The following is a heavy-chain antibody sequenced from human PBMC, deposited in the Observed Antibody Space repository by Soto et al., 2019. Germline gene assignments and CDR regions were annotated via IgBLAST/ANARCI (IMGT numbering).Heavy chain of an antibody. V-gene: IGHV6-1*01. J-gene: IGHJ6*02. CDR2: TYYRSKWYN. CDR1: GDSVSSNSAA. Sequence: HTLSLTCAISGDSVSSNSAAWNWIRQSPSRGLEWLGRTYYRSKWYNDYAVSVKSRITINPDTSKNQFSLQLNSVTPEDTAVYYCARGYCSGGSCSSDYGMDFWAQGTTVTVSS. D-gene: IGHD2-15*01. CDR3: ARGYCSGGSCSSDYGMDF.